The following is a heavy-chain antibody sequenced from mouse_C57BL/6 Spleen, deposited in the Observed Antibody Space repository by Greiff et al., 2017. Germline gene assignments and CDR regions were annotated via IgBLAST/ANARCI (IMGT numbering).Heavy chain of an antibody. J-gene: IGHJ4*01. CDR3: ARREIYYDYDTYAMDY. Sequence: QVQLQQPGAELVRPGSSVKLSCKASGYTFTSYWMHWVKQRPIQGLEWIGNIDPSDSETHSNQKFKDKATFTVDKSSSTAYMQISSLTSEGTAVYYCARREIYYDYDTYAMDYWGQGTSVTVSS. CDR1: GYTFTSYW. V-gene: IGHV1-52*01. D-gene: IGHD2-4*01. CDR2: IDPSDSET.